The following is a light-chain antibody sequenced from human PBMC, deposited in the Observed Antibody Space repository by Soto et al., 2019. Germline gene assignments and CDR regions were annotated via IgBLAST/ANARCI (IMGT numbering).Light chain of an antibody. CDR3: QQHNQWPIT. CDR1: QSAGNF. J-gene: IGKJ5*01. V-gene: IGKV3-11*01. CDR2: YIS. Sequence: EIVLTQSPATLSLSPGERATLFCRASQSAGNFLAWYQQKPGQAPRLLIYYISTRATGIPARFSGSGSATEFTLTINSLQSEDSAVYYCQQHNQWPITFGQGTRLEI.